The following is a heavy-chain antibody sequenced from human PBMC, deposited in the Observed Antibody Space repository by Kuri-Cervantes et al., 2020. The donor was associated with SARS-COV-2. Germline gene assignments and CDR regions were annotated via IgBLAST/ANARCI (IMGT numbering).Heavy chain of an antibody. V-gene: IGHV3-66*02. CDR2: IYAGGGT. CDR3: ARSCTYARCSEYFQH. Sequence: GGSLRPSCAASGFIVSSSYISWVRQAPGKGLEWVSIIYAGGGTYYADSVKGQFTISRDISKNTVFLQMNRLRHEDTAVYYCARSCTYARCSEYFQHWGQGTLVTVSS. J-gene: IGHJ1*01. D-gene: IGHD2-8*01. CDR1: GFIVSSSY.